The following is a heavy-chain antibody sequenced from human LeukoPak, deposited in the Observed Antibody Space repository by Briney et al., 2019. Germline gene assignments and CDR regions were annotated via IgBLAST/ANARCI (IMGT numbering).Heavy chain of an antibody. J-gene: IGHJ6*02. Sequence: SVKVSCKASGGTFRSYVISWVRQAPGQGLEWMGGIIPIFGTANYTQKFQGRVTITADESTSTAFMELSSLRSADTAVYYCASTTPPPIAAPGTRGLGYYGMDVWGQGTTVTVSS. CDR3: ASTTPPPIAAPGTRGLGYYGMDV. V-gene: IGHV1-69*13. D-gene: IGHD6-13*01. CDR2: IIPIFGTA. CDR1: GGTFRSYV.